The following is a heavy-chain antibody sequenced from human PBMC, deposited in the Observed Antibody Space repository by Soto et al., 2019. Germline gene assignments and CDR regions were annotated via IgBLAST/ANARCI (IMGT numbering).Heavy chain of an antibody. Sequence: ASVKVSCKASGYTFTSYAMHWVRQAPGQRLEWMGWINAGNGNTKYSQKFQGRVTITRDTSASTAYMELGSLRSEDTAVYYCARANGPDYDFWSGYPRHYYYGMDVWGQGTTVTVSS. CDR1: GYTFTSYA. CDR2: INAGNGNT. J-gene: IGHJ6*02. V-gene: IGHV1-3*01. D-gene: IGHD3-3*01. CDR3: ARANGPDYDFWSGYPRHYYYGMDV.